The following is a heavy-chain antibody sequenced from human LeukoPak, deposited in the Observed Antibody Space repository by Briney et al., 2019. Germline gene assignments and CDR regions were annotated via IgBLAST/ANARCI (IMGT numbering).Heavy chain of an antibody. D-gene: IGHD5-12*01. CDR3: ARDPGYSGYDP. CDR2: INPNSGGT. V-gene: IGHV1-2*02. J-gene: IGHJ5*02. Sequence: AAPVKVSCKASGYTFTGYYMHWVRQAPGQGLEWMGWINPNSGGTNYAQKFQGRVTMTRDTSISTAYMELSRLRSDDTAVYYCARDPGYSGYDPWGQGTLVTVSS. CDR1: GYTFTGYY.